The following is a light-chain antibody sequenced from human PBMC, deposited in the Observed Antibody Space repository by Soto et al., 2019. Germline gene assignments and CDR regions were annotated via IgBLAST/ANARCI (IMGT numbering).Light chain of an antibody. J-gene: IGKJ1*01. Sequence: EIVMTQSPATLSVSPGERATLSCRASQSVSSNLAWYQQKPGQAPRLLIYGASTRATGIPARFSGSGSGTECTLTISSLQPEDFAVYYCQQYNNWPQTFGQGTKVEIK. CDR2: GAS. V-gene: IGKV3-15*01. CDR1: QSVSSN. CDR3: QQYNNWPQT.